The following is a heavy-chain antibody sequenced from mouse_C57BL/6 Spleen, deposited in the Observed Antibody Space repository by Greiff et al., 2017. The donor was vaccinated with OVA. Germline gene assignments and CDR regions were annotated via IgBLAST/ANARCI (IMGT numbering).Heavy chain of an antibody. D-gene: IGHD2-4*01. CDR2: ILPGSGST. CDR3: AKSDDCDGAMDY. CDR1: GYTFPGYW. V-gene: IGHV1-9*01. J-gene: IGHJ4*01. Sequence: QVQLQQSGAELMKPGASVKLSCKATGYTFPGYWIEWVKQRPGHGLEWIGEILPGSGSTNYNEKFKGKATFTADTYSNPAYMRLSWLTSEDSDISIGAKSDDCDGAMDYWGQGTSVTVSS.